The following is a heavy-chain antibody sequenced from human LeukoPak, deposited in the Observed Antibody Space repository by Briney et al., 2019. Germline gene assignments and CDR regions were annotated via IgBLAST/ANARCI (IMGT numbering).Heavy chain of an antibody. J-gene: IGHJ3*02. CDR3: ARRMATVTDTFDI. Sequence: SETLSLTCNVSGDSLTSHFWSWIRQTPGKGLEWIGYVFHSGTTNHCPSLKSRVTISLDTSKKQFYLRLASVTAADTPVYYCARRMATVTDTFDIWGRGTMVSVSS. D-gene: IGHD5-24*01. V-gene: IGHV4-59*08. CDR1: GDSLTSHF. CDR2: VFHSGTT.